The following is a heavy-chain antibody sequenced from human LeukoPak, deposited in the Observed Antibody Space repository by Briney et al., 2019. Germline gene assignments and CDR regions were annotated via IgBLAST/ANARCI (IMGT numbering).Heavy chain of an antibody. CDR2: IYYSGST. CDR3: ARLARLTLIRGVTGYHSLDV. D-gene: IGHD3-10*01. CDR1: CGSINSFY. V-gene: IGHV4-59*01. Sequence: SEPLSLTCTVSCGSINSFYWSWIRQPPGGGLEWIGYIYYSGSTNYNPSLKSRVTISVDASKNQFSLWLSSVTAADTAVYYCARLARLTLIRGVTGYHSLDVWGKGTKVTVSS. J-gene: IGHJ6*04.